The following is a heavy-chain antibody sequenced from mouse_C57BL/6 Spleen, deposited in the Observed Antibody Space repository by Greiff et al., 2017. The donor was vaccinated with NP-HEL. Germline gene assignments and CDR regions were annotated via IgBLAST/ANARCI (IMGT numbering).Heavy chain of an antibody. CDR3: ARGPFLYYYGSSPGNFDY. D-gene: IGHD1-1*01. Sequence: DVQLQESGPGLVKPSQSLSLTCSVTGYSITSGYYWNWIRQFPGNKLEWMGYISYDGSNNYNPSLKNRISITRDTSKNQFFLKLNSVTTEDTATYYCARGPFLYYYGSSPGNFDYWGQGTTLTVSS. J-gene: IGHJ2*01. CDR1: GYSITSGYY. CDR2: ISYDGSN. V-gene: IGHV3-6*01.